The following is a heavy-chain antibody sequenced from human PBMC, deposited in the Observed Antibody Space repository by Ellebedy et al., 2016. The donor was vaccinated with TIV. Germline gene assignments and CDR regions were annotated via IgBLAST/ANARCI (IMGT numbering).Heavy chain of an antibody. Sequence: AASVKVSCKASGYTFTSYDINWVRQATGQGLEWMGWMNPNSGNTSYAQKFQGRVTMTRNTTIVTAYMELSSLRSEDTAVYYCARRRIATAGTLVDPWGQGTLVTVSS. J-gene: IGHJ5*02. CDR3: ARRRIATAGTLVDP. CDR2: MNPNSGNT. D-gene: IGHD6-13*01. CDR1: GYTFTSYD. V-gene: IGHV1-8*01.